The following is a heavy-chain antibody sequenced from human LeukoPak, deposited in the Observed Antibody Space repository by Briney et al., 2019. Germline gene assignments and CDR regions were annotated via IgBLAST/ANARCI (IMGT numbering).Heavy chain of an antibody. D-gene: IGHD5-24*01. V-gene: IGHV3-23*01. J-gene: IGHJ4*02. CDR2: ISASGGGT. CDR1: GFTFRSYA. Sequence: PGGSLRLSCAASGFTFRSYAMSWVRQAPGKGLEWVSAISASGGGTYYADSVKGRFTISRHNSENTVYLQMNSLRAEDTAVYYCARGAVEMATIYLDYWGQGTLVTVSS. CDR3: ARGAVEMATIYLDY.